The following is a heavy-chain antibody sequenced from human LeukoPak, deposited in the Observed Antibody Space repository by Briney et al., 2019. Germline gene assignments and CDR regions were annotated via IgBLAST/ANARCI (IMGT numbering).Heavy chain of an antibody. CDR3: ARRKRTTAVAVTNTAFDI. Sequence: SETLSLTCTVSGGSISSGDYYWSWIRQPPGKGLEWIGEINHSGSTNYNPSLKSRVTISVDTSKNQFSLKLSSVTAADTAVYYCARRKRTTAVAVTNTAFDIWGQGTMVTVSS. CDR1: GGSISSGDYY. CDR2: INHSGST. V-gene: IGHV4-30-4*01. D-gene: IGHD6-19*01. J-gene: IGHJ3*02.